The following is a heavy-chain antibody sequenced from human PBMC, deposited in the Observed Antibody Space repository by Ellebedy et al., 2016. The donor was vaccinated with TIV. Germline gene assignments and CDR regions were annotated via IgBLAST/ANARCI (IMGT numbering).Heavy chain of an antibody. CDR3: ATAGPLWFGELSP. Sequence: PGGSLRLSCAASGFTFSSYAMHWVRQAPGKGLEWVAVISYDGSNKYYADSVKGRFTISRDNSKNTLYLQMNSLRAEDTAVYYCATAGPLWFGELSPWGQGTLVTVSS. CDR1: GFTFSSYA. V-gene: IGHV3-30*07. D-gene: IGHD3-10*01. J-gene: IGHJ5*02. CDR2: ISYDGSNK.